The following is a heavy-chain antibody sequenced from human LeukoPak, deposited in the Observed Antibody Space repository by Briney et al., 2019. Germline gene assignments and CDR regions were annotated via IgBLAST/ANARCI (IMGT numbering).Heavy chain of an antibody. CDR2: MNPNSGNT. CDR3: ARAEWGSGSYYSVY. V-gene: IGHV1-8*02. Sequence: GASVKVSCKASGYTFTSYDINWVRQATGQGLEWMGWMNPNSGNTGYAQKFQGRATMTRNTSISTAYMELSSLRSEDTAVCYCARAEWGSGSYYSVYWGQGTLVTVSS. D-gene: IGHD3-10*01. J-gene: IGHJ4*02. CDR1: GYTFTSYD.